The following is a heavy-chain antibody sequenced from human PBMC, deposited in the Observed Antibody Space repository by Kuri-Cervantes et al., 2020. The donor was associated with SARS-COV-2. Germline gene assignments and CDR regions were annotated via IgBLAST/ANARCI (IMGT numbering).Heavy chain of an antibody. V-gene: IGHV1-24*01. D-gene: IGHD5-12*01. CDR3: AREADSGYDH. CDR1: GYTLTELS. J-gene: IGHJ5*02. Sequence: ASVKVSCKVSGYTLTELSMHWVRQAPGKGLEWMGGFDPEDGETIYAQKFQGRVTMTRDTSISTAYMELSRLRSDDTAVYYCAREADSGYDHWGQGTLVTVSS. CDR2: FDPEDGET.